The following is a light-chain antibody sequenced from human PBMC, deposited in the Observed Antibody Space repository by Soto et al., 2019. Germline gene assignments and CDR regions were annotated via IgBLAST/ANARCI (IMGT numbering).Light chain of an antibody. CDR2: EAS. V-gene: IGKV1-5*01. CDR1: QSISSW. CDR3: QQYNTYPLT. Sequence: DIQMTQSPSTLSASIGDRVTITCRASQSISSWLAWYQQKPGKVPKLLIYEASSLQSGVPSRFSGSGSGTEFTLTISSLQPDDIATYFCQQYNTYPLTFGGGTKVEI. J-gene: IGKJ4*01.